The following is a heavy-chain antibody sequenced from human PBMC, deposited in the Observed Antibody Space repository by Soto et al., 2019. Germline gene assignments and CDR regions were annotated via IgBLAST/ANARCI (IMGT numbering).Heavy chain of an antibody. CDR2: IYYSGST. Sequence: SETLSLTCTVSGGSISSYYWSWIRQPPGKGLEWIGYIYYSGSTNYNPSLKSRVTISVDTSKNQFSLKLSSVTAADTAVYYCAREGPERGDRIAAAGAEYYYYMDVWAKGPRSPSP. D-gene: IGHD6-13*01. V-gene: IGHV4-59*01. CDR3: AREGPERGDRIAAAGAEYYYYMDV. J-gene: IGHJ6*03. CDR1: GGSISSYY.